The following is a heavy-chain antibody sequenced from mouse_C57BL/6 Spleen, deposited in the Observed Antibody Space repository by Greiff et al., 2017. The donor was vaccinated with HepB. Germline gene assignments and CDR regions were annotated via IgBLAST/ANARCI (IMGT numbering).Heavy chain of an antibody. D-gene: IGHD1-1*01. J-gene: IGHJ3*01. V-gene: IGHV2-5*01. Sequence: QVQLKESGPGLVQPSQSLSITCSVSGFSLTSYGVHWVRQSPGKGLEWLGVIWRGGSTDYNAAFMSRLSITKDNSKSQVFFKMNSLQADDTAIYYCAKNGEYYGSSSWFAYWGQGTLVTVSA. CDR1: GFSLTSYG. CDR3: AKNGEYYGSSSWFAY. CDR2: IWRGGST.